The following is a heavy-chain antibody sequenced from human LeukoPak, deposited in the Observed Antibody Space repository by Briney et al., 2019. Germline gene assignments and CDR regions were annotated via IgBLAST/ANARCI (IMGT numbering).Heavy chain of an antibody. Sequence: ASVKVSCKVSGYTLTELSMHWVRQAPGKGLEWMGGFDPEDGETIYAQKFQVRVTMTEDTSTDTAYMELSSLRSEDTAVYYCATDLEGIRTFDYWGQGTLVTVSS. D-gene: IGHD1-1*01. J-gene: IGHJ4*02. CDR3: ATDLEGIRTFDY. CDR2: FDPEDGET. V-gene: IGHV1-24*01. CDR1: GYTLTELS.